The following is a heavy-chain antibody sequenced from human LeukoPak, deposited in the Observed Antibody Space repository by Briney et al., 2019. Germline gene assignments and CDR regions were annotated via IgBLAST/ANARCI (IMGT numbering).Heavy chain of an antibody. J-gene: IGHJ4*02. CDR2: INPNSGGT. CDR1: GYTFTGYY. Sequence: ASVKVSCKASGYTFTGYYMHWVRQAPGQGLEWMGRINPNSGGTNYAQKFQGRVTMTRDTSISTAYMELSRLRSDDTAVYYCARYSSWAPQNDYWGQGTLVTVSS. CDR3: ARYSSWAPQNDY. V-gene: IGHV1-2*06. D-gene: IGHD6-13*01.